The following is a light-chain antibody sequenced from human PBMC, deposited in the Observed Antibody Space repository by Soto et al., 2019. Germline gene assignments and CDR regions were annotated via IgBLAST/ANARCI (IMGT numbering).Light chain of an antibody. CDR3: QQYNNWPPWT. CDR2: DAS. J-gene: IGKJ1*01. Sequence: TLSVSPGERATLSCRASQSVSSNLAWYQQKPGQAPRLLIYDASTRATGIPAKFSGSGSGTEFTLTISSLQSEDFAVYYCQQYNNWPPWTFGRGTKVDIK. CDR1: QSVSSN. V-gene: IGKV3-15*01.